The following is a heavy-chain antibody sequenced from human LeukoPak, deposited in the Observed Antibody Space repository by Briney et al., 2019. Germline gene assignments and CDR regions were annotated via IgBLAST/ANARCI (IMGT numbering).Heavy chain of an antibody. J-gene: IGHJ5*02. CDR1: GGSISSYY. CDR3: ARKRGPLDP. V-gene: IGHV4-34*01. Sequence: SETLSLTCTVSGGSISSYYWSWIRQPPGKGLEWIGEINHSGSTNYNPSLKSRVTISVDTSKNQFSLKLSSVTAADTAVYYCARKRGPLDPWGQGTLVTVSS. CDR2: INHSGST.